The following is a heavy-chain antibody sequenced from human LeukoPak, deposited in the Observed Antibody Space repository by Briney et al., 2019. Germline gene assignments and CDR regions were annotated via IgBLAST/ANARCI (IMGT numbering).Heavy chain of an antibody. CDR3: ARDAYNYYYSDY. CDR1: GFTFSSYN. Sequence: GGSLRLSCTASGFTFSSYNMNWVRQAPGKGLEWVSYISSSGSTIYYADSVKGRFTISRDNAKNSLYLQMNSLRSEDAAVYYCARDAYNYYYSDYWGQGTLVTVSS. CDR2: ISSSGSTI. J-gene: IGHJ4*02. V-gene: IGHV3-48*03. D-gene: IGHD5-24*01.